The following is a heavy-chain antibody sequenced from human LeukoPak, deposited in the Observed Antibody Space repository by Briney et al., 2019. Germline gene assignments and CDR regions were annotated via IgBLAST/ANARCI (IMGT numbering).Heavy chain of an antibody. J-gene: IGHJ4*02. Sequence: ASVTVSCKSSGFTFTDHYIHWVRQGPGQGLEWMGYIGPHSTFTSSPQEFQGRVTMTRDASMSTAYMELTRLTSDDTAVYYCVREGEGPLSKDFDYWGQGTLVTVSS. CDR2: IGPHSTFT. CDR3: VREGEGPLSKDFDY. V-gene: IGHV1-2*02. CDR1: GFTFTDHY. D-gene: IGHD2/OR15-2a*01.